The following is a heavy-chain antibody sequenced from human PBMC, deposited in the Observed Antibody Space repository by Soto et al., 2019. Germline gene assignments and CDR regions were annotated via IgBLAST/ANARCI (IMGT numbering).Heavy chain of an antibody. D-gene: IGHD2-15*01. J-gene: IGHJ4*02. V-gene: IGHV3-30*18. CDR2: MSYDETKK. CDR3: AKDRRDGDFMHILVVDF. Sequence: QVQLVESGGGMVQPGGSLRLSCATSGFSLSSYAMHWVRQAPGKGLEWVALMSYDETKKYYADSVKGRFTISGDTSKNTLFLQMNNLRVEDTAVYYCAKDRRDGDFMHILVVDFWGQGALVTVSS. CDR1: GFSLSSYA.